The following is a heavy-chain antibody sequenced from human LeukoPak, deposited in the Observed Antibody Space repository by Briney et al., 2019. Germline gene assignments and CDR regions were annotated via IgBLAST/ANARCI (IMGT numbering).Heavy chain of an antibody. CDR1: GFTLSSYA. J-gene: IGHJ4*02. D-gene: IGHD1-26*01. Sequence: PGGSLRLSCAASGFTLSSYAMMWVRQSPGKGGEGGSAIRCSGGSTYYADSVKGRFTISRDNSKNTLYLQMNSLRAEDTAVYYCAKDIGHSGRPWDYWGQGTLVTVSS. V-gene: IGHV3-23*01. CDR2: IRCSGGST. CDR3: AKDIGHSGRPWDY.